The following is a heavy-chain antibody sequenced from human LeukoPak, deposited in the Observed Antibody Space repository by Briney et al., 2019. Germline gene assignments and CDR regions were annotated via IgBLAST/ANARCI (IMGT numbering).Heavy chain of an antibody. J-gene: IGHJ3*02. CDR1: GFTFSNYG. D-gene: IGHD2-15*01. CDR3: AKSVAPYCSGGSRFDAFDI. V-gene: IGHV3-23*01. CDR2: LSSSGGST. Sequence: GGTLRLSCAASGFTFSNYGMNWVRQAPGKGLEWVSALSSSGGSTYYADSVKGRFTISRDNSKNTLYLQMNSLRAEDTAVYYCAKSVAPYCSGGSRFDAFDIWGQGTMVTVSS.